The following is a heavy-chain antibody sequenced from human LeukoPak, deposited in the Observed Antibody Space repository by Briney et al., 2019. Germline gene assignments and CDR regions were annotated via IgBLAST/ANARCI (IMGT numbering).Heavy chain of an antibody. J-gene: IGHJ4*02. CDR2: ISSSSSYI. D-gene: IGHD5-12*01. V-gene: IGHV3-21*01. CDR3: ARDGDIVATRPFDY. CDR1: GFTFSSYS. Sequence: GGSLRLSCAPSGFTFSSYSMNWARQAPGKGLEWVSSISSSSSYIYYADSVKGRFTISRDNVKNSLYLQMNSLRAEDTAVYYCARDGDIVATRPFDYWGQGTLVTVSS.